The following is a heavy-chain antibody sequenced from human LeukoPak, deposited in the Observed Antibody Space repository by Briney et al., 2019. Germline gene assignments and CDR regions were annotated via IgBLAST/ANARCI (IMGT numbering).Heavy chain of an antibody. CDR3: ARDPSHYYYTDV. V-gene: IGHV1-2*02. CDR2: INPKNGGT. J-gene: IGHJ6*03. Sequence: GASVKVSCKPSGYTFTAYYIHWVRQAPGKGLEWMGWINPKNGGTKYAQSFQGRFTMTTDTSTSTVYMELSRLGSDDTAVYYCARDPSHYYYTDVWSKGTTVTVSS. CDR1: GYTFTAYY.